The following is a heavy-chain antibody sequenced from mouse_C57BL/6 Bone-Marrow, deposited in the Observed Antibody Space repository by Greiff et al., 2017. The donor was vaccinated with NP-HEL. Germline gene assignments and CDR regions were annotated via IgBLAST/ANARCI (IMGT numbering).Heavy chain of an antibody. CDR1: GFTFSSYG. D-gene: IGHD1-1*01. CDR3: ARLRVYYGSSSDY. V-gene: IGHV5-6*01. CDR2: ISSGGSYT. J-gene: IGHJ2*01. Sequence: EVKLVESGGDLVKPGGSLKLSCAASGFTFSSYGMSWVRQTPDKRLEWVATISSGGSYTYYPDSVKGRFTISRDNAKNTLYLQMSSLKSEDTAMYYCARLRVYYGSSSDYWGQATTLTVSS.